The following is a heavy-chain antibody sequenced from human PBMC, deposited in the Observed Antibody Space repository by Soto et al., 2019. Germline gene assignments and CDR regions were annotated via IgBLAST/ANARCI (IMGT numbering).Heavy chain of an antibody. CDR2: ISSTTNYI. CDR3: ARESEDLTSNFDY. CDR1: GFTFTKYS. J-gene: IGHJ4*02. Sequence: GGSLRLSCAASGFTFTKYSMNWVRQAPGKGLEWVSSISSTTNYIYYGDSMKGRFTISRDNAKNSLYLEMNSLRAEDTAVYYCARESEDLTSNFDYWGQGTLVTVSS. V-gene: IGHV3-21*06.